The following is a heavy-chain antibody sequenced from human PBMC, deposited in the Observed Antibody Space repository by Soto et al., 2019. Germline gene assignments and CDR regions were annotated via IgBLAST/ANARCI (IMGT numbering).Heavy chain of an antibody. Sequence: GGSLRLSCAASGFTFSSYAMSWVRQAPGKGLEWVSAISGSGGSTYYADSVKGRFTISRDTSKNTLYLQMSSLRAEDTAVYYCAKDGSMIAVAGTGLDPWGQGTLVTVSS. D-gene: IGHD6-19*01. CDR3: AKDGSMIAVAGTGLDP. CDR2: ISGSGGST. CDR1: GFTFSSYA. V-gene: IGHV3-23*01. J-gene: IGHJ5*02.